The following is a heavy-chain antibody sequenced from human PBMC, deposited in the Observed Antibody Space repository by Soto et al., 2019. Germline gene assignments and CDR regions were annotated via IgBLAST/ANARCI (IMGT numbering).Heavy chain of an antibody. V-gene: IGHV3-7*03. Sequence: GGSLRLSCAASGSIFSSYWMSWVRQAPGKGLEWVANIKEDGSEKYYVDSVKGRFTISRGNAKNSLNLQMNSLRAEDTAAYYCARVRGGSWFSSFFDSWGQGTLVTVS. J-gene: IGHJ4*02. D-gene: IGHD2-2*01. CDR1: GSIFSSYW. CDR3: ARVRGGSWFSSFFDS. CDR2: IKEDGSEK.